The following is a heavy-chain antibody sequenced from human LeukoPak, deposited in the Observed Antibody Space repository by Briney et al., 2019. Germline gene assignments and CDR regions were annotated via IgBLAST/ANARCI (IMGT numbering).Heavy chain of an antibody. CDR2: IYTSGST. V-gene: IGHV4-61*02. CDR3: ARSYRIVATACYNWFDP. D-gene: IGHD5-12*01. CDR1: GGSISSGSYY. Sequence: SETLSLTCTVTGGSISSGSYYWSWIRQPAGKGLEWIGRIYTSGSTNYNPALKSRVTISVDTSKNQFSLKLSSVTAADTAVYYCARSYRIVATACYNWFDPWGKGTLVTVSS. J-gene: IGHJ5*02.